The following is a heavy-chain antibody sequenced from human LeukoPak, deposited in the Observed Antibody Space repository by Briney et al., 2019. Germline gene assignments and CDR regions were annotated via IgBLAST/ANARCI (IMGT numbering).Heavy chain of an antibody. CDR1: GFTFSGYA. D-gene: IGHD4-23*01. CDR2: ISGRGDNS. Sequence: GGSLRLSCAASGFTFSGYAMSWVRQAPGKGLEWVSGISGRGDNSYYADSVKGRFTISRDNSKNTLRLQMNSLRDEDTAVYYCAKRVQGNTGPFHCWGQGTLASVSS. J-gene: IGHJ4*02. V-gene: IGHV3-23*01. CDR3: AKRVQGNTGPFHC.